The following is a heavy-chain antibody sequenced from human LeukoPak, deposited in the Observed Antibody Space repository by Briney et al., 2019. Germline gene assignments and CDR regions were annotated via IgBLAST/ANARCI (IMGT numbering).Heavy chain of an antibody. D-gene: IGHD3-22*01. CDR2: ISAYNGNT. Sequence: GGSLRLSCAASGFTFTSYGISWVRQAPGQGLEWMGWISAYNGNTNYAQKLQGRVTMTTDTSTSTAYMELRSLRSDDTAVYYCARDGSFRSPTYYYDSSGYYPGDYWGQGTLVTVSS. J-gene: IGHJ4*02. CDR1: GFTFTSYG. CDR3: ARDGSFRSPTYYYDSSGYYPGDY. V-gene: IGHV1-18*01.